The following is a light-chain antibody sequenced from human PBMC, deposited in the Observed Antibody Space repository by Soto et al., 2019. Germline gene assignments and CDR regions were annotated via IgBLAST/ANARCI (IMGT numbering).Light chain of an antibody. J-gene: IGKJ1*01. CDR1: QSLVYSDGNTY. CDR3: MEGTNCSLST. CDR2: KVS. V-gene: IGKV2-30*01. Sequence: DVVMTQSPLSLPVILGQPASISCRSSQSLVYSDGNTYLNWFQQRRGQSPRRLIYKVSNRYSGVPERVSGRGLGADFTQKISRVEAEDVGVYSCMEGTNCSLSTFGQGTKEEIK.